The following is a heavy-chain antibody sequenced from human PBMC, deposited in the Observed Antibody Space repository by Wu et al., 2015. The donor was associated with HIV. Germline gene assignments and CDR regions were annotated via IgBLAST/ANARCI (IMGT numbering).Heavy chain of an antibody. CDR3: ARDSGIRLEVAWYSGGGLPTTT. J-gene: IGHJ4*02. V-gene: IGHV1-18*01. CDR1: GYTFTRYA. CDR2: ISTYNGNT. D-gene: IGHD1-26*01. Sequence: QGQLMQSGGEVKKPGASAKVSCKASGYTFTRYAITWIRQVPGQGPEWMAWISTYNGNTNYAPKFQGRVTMATDTSTSTVYMELKNLRSDDTAVYYCARDSGIRLEVAWYSGGGLPTTTWAEGTLIHRLV.